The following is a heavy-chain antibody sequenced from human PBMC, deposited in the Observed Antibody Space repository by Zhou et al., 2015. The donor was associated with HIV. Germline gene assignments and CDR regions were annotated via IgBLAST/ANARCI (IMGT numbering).Heavy chain of an antibody. CDR3: ASAIVGATRRALDI. D-gene: IGHD1-26*01. V-gene: IGHV1-2*02. J-gene: IGHJ3*02. CDR2: INPGSGGT. Sequence: QLVQSGAEVKKPGASVKVSCKASGYTFSAYFIHWVRQAPGEGLEWLGWINPGSGGTKYAQKFGDRVTMTRDMSIPAAYMELTRLRYDDTAVYYCASAIVGATRRALDIWGQGTLVTVSS. CDR1: GYTFSAYF.